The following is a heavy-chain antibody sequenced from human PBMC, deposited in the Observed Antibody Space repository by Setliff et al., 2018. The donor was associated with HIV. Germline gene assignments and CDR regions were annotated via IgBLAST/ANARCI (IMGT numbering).Heavy chain of an antibody. CDR3: ARDLRGFNNWFDP. V-gene: IGHV1-18*01. CDR2: ISPYNGNT. Sequence: ASVKVSCKASGYIFSTYGISWVRQTPGQGLEWMGWISPYNGNTKYAQKFQGRVTMSTDTSTSTAYMEVRSLRSDDTAVYYCARDLRGFNNWFDPWGQGTLGTVSS. J-gene: IGHJ5*02. D-gene: IGHD3-9*01. CDR1: GYIFSTYG.